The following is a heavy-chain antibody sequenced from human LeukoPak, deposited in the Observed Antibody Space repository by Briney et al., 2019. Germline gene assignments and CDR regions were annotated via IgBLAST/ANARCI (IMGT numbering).Heavy chain of an antibody. J-gene: IGHJ4*02. CDR3: ARERGVGVAKEKKQPNEYYFDY. CDR1: GGTFSSYA. CDR2: IIPIFGTA. Sequence: ASVKVSCKASGGTFSSYAISWVRQAPGPGLEWMGGIIPIFGTANNAQKFQGRVTITTDESTSTGYMELSSLRSEDTAVYYCARERGVGVAKEKKQPNEYYFDYWGQGTLVTVSS. V-gene: IGHV1-69*05. D-gene: IGHD3-3*01.